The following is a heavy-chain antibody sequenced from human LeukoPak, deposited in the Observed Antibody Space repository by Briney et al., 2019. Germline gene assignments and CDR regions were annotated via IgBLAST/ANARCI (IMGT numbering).Heavy chain of an antibody. Sequence: PGGSLRLSCAASGFTFSNYGMNWVRQAPEKGLEFVSGIYENGGTTYYADSVKGRFSISRDNSKNTLYLQMDSLRGEDTAVYYCAKDFRIGYSAHFDYWGQGALVTVSS. CDR3: AKDFRIGYSAHFDY. J-gene: IGHJ4*02. CDR2: IYENGGTT. CDR1: GFTFSNYG. V-gene: IGHV3-23*01. D-gene: IGHD2-21*01.